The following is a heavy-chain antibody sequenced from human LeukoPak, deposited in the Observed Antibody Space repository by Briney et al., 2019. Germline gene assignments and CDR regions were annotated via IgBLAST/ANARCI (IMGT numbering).Heavy chain of an antibody. D-gene: IGHD1-1*01. CDR3: AKGRNWNRNALDT. J-gene: IGHJ3*02. CDR1: GFTFSSSA. CDR2: ISGSGGST. Sequence: RPGGSLRLSCAVSGFTFSSSAMTWARHAPGEGLECVSSISGSGGSTYYADSVKGRFTISRDHSKNTMFLQMTCQRTAGPAVYYCAKGRNWNRNALDTSGPGTMLTAS. V-gene: IGHV3-23*01.